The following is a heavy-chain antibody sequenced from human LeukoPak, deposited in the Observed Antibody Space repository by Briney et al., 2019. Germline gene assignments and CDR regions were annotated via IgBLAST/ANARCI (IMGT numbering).Heavy chain of an antibody. J-gene: IGHJ4*02. V-gene: IGHV3-33*06. CDR1: GFTFSSYG. CDR2: IWYDGSNK. D-gene: IGHD2-15*01. CDR3: AKDSCSAATPCRLLDY. Sequence: GRSLRLSCAASGFTFSSYGMHWVRQAPGKGLEWVAVIWYDGSNKYYADSVKGRFTISRDNSKNTLYLQMNSLRAEDTAVYYCAKDSCSAATPCRLLDYWGQGTLVTVSS.